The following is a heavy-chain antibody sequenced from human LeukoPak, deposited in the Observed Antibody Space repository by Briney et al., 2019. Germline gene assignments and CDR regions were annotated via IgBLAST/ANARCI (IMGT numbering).Heavy chain of an antibody. D-gene: IGHD6-19*01. Sequence: GRSLRLSCAASGFTFSSYGMHWVRQAPGKGLEWVADIWYDGSNKYYADSVKGRFTISRDNSKNTLYLQMNSLRAEDTAVYYCARNRGQWLVTVMDYWGQGTLVTVSS. CDR2: IWYDGSNK. V-gene: IGHV3-33*01. J-gene: IGHJ4*02. CDR3: ARNRGQWLVTVMDY. CDR1: GFTFSSYG.